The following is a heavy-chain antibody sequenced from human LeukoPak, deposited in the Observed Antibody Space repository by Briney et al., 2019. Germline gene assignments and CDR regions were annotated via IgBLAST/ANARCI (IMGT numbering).Heavy chain of an antibody. D-gene: IGHD6-13*01. Sequence: GGSLRLSCAASGFMFDDYAMHWVRQAAGKGMEWVSGINGVGGGTAYADSVKGRFTISRDNAKNSLYLQMNSLRLEDTALYFCAKWNRQPLVKGWFDSRGQGALVTVSS. CDR3: AKWNRQPLVKGWFDS. CDR2: INGVGGGT. CDR1: GFMFDDYA. J-gene: IGHJ5*01. V-gene: IGHV3-9*01.